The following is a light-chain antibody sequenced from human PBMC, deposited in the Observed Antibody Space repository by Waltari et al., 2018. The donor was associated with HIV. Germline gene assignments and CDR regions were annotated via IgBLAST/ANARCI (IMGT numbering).Light chain of an antibody. V-gene: IGKV1-39*01. CDR1: QSISSY. J-gene: IGKJ1*01. Sequence: EIQMTQSPSSLSASVGDRATITCLASQSISSYFNWYQQKPGKAPKLLIYAASSLHSGVPSRFSGSGSGTDFTLTISSLQPEDFATYYCQQSYSTPQTFGQGTKVEIK. CDR2: AAS. CDR3: QQSYSTPQT.